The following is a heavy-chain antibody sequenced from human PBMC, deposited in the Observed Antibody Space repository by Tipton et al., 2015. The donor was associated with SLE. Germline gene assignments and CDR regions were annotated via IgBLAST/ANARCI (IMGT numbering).Heavy chain of an antibody. CDR3: AKGKEDYDILTGYGYFDL. D-gene: IGHD3-9*01. V-gene: IGHV3-30*02. J-gene: IGHJ2*01. CDR1: GFTFSSYG. CDR2: IRYDGSNK. Sequence: GSLRLSCAASGFTFSSYGMHWVRQAPGKGLEWVAFIRYDGSNKYYADSVKGRFTISRDNSKNTLYLQMNSLRAEDTAVYYCAKGKEDYDILTGYGYFDLWGRGTLVTVSS.